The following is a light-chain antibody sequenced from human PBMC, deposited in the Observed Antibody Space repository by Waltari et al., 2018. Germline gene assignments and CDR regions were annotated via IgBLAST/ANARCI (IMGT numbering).Light chain of an antibody. J-gene: IGKJ1*01. Sequence: EIVLTQSPGTLSLSPGERATLSCRASQSVSRTLAWYQQKPGQAPRLLIYDASTRATGIADRFRCSGSGTDFSLTIRRLEPEDFAVYYCQKYGRLPATFGQGTKVEIK. CDR3: QKYGRLPAT. V-gene: IGKV3-20*01. CDR1: QSVSRT. CDR2: DAS.